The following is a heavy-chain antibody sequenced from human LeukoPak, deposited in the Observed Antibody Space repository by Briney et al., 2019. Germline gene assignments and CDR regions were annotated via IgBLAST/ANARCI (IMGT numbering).Heavy chain of an antibody. CDR2: IRSKAYGGTT. D-gene: IGHD6-19*01. CDR3: TRGSSGWFDYYYGTDV. CDR1: GFTFGDYA. V-gene: IGHV3-49*03. J-gene: IGHJ6*02. Sequence: PGGSLRLSCTASGFTFGDYAMSWFRQAPGKGLEWVGFIRSKAYGGTTEYAASVKGRFTISRDDSKSIAYLQMNSLKTEDTAVYYCTRGSSGWFDYYYGTDVWGQGTTVTVSS.